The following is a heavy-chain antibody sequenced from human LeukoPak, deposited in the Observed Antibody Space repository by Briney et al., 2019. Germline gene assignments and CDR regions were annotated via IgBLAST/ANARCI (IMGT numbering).Heavy chain of an antibody. V-gene: IGHV1-2*02. Sequence: ASVKVSCKASGYTFTGYYMHWVRQAPGQGLEWMGWINPNSGGTNYAQKFQGRVTMTRDTSISTAYMELSRLRSDDTAVYYCARVSPPILYSSSWYVYYYYMDVWGKGTTVTVSS. CDR2: INPNSGGT. CDR1: GYTFTGYY. J-gene: IGHJ6*03. CDR3: ARVSPPILYSSSWYVYYYYMDV. D-gene: IGHD6-13*01.